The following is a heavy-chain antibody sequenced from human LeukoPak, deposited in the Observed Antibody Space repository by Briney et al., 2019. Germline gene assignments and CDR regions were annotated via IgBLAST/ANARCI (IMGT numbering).Heavy chain of an antibody. CDR3: AAGPWELDF. CDR2: IYNGGNT. Sequence: PSETLSLTCTVSGVSINTYYASWIRQAPGKGLKFIGFIYNGGNTNYSPSLKSRATISVDTSNNQFSLRLTSVTAADTAMYYCAAGPWELDFWGQGTLVTVSS. V-gene: IGHV4-4*09. J-gene: IGHJ4*02. D-gene: IGHD1-26*01. CDR1: GVSINTYY.